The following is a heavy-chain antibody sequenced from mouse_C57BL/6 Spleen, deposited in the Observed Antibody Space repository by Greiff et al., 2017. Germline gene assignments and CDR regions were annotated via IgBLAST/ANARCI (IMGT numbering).Heavy chain of an antibody. D-gene: IGHD1-1*02. V-gene: IGHV1-42*01. CDR2: INPSTGGT. J-gene: IGHJ4*01. Sequence: EVPLVESGPELVKPGASVKISCKASGYSFTGYYMNWVKQSPENSLEWIGEINPSTGGTTYNQKFKAKATLTVDKSSSTAYMQLKGLTSEDSARYYCARTIDGYDMDDWGQGTTVTVSS. CDR3: ARTIDGYDMDD. CDR1: GYSFTGYY.